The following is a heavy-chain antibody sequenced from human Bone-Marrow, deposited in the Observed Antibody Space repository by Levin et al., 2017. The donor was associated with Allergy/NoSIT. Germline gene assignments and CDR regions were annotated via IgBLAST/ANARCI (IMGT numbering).Heavy chain of an antibody. CDR1: GGSVSDGHY. D-gene: IGHD5-12*01. J-gene: IGHJ4*02. CDR3: ARGTDQDKVGY. Sequence: SQTLSLPCTVSGGSVSDGHYYNWIRQHPGKGLEWIGCIHPSGSTHYNPSLNSRASMSVDTSTNQFSLKMSSITAADTAVYYCARGTDQDKVGYWGQGTLVTVSS. CDR2: IHPSGST. V-gene: IGHV4-31*03.